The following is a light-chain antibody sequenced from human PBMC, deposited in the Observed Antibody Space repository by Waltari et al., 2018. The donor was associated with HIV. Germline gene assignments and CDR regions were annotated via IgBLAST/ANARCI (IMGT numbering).Light chain of an antibody. CDR3: CSYAGSYPVV. Sequence: QSALTQPRPVSGSPGQSVTISCTGTSSDVGVYNFVSWYQQHPGKAPKLMLYDVSKRPSGVPDRFSGSKSGNTASLTISGLQAEDEADYYCCSYAGSYPVVFGGGTKLTVL. V-gene: IGLV2-11*01. J-gene: IGLJ2*01. CDR1: SSDVGVYNF. CDR2: DVS.